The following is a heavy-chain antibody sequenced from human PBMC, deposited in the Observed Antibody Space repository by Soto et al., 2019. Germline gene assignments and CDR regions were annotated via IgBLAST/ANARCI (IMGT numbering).Heavy chain of an antibody. CDR1: GGSISSYY. CDR3: SRGPAYYDILTGYYDY. J-gene: IGHJ4*02. CDR2: IYYSGST. V-gene: IGHV4-59*01. Sequence: SETLSLTCTVSGGSISSYYWSWIRQPPGKGLEWIGYIYYSGSTNYNPSLKSRVTISVDTSKNQFSLKLSSVTAADTAVYYCSRGPAYYDILTGYYDYWGQGTLVTVSS. D-gene: IGHD3-9*01.